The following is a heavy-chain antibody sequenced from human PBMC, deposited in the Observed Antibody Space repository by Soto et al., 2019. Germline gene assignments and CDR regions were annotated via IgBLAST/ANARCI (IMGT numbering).Heavy chain of an antibody. D-gene: IGHD3-3*01. CDR2: INHSGST. CDR3: ARGNRGITIFGVVPPGGYYYGMDV. V-gene: IGHV4-34*01. Sequence: SETLSLTCAFYGGSFSGYYWSWIRQPPGKGLEWIGEINHSGSTNYNPSLKSRVTISVDTSKNQFSLKLSSVTAADTAVYYCARGNRGITIFGVVPPGGYYYGMDVWGQGTTVTVSS. J-gene: IGHJ6*02. CDR1: GGSFSGYY.